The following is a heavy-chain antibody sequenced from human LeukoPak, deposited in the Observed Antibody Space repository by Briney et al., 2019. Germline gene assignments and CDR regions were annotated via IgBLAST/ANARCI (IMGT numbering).Heavy chain of an antibody. Sequence: SETLSLTCTVSGGSLSSDYWSWIRPPPGKGMEWVGYIFYSGSTNYNPSLKSRVTISVDSSKNQFSLRLSSVTAAETAVYYCARSVPLGAAAGWLGVLGNWLDPRGQGTLVTVSS. V-gene: IGHV4-59*01. CDR1: GGSLSSDY. D-gene: IGHD6-13*01. J-gene: IGHJ5*02. CDR2: IFYSGST. CDR3: ARSVPLGAAAGWLGVLGNWLDP.